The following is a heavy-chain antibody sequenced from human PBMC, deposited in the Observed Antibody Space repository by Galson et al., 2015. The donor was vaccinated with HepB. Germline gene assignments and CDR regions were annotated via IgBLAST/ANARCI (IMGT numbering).Heavy chain of an antibody. CDR1: GGSISSSSYY. V-gene: IGHV4-39*01. CDR3: ARQLKAIMTTFIDY. CDR2: IYYSGST. J-gene: IGHJ4*02. Sequence: SETLSLTCTVSGGSISSSSYYWGWIRQPPGKGLEWIGSIYYSGSTYYNPSLKSRVTISVDTSKNQFSLKLSSVTAADTAVYYCARQLKAIMTTFIDYWGQGTLVTVSS. D-gene: IGHD1-14*01.